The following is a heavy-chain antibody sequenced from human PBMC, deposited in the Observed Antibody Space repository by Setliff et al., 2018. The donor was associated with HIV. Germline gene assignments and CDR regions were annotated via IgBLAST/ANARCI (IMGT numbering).Heavy chain of an antibody. J-gene: IGHJ4*02. D-gene: IGHD3-3*01. Sequence: PSETLSLTCTVSGGSINSRSYYWGWIRQPPGKGLEWIGSVYHTGSTYYNPSLKSRVTISVDTSNNPLRLQMHSLTAEDTAVYYCAKGRVFGAANYFEYWGQGTPVTVSS. CDR1: GGSINSRSYY. CDR3: AKGRVFGAANYFEY. V-gene: IGHV4-39*06. CDR2: VYHTGST.